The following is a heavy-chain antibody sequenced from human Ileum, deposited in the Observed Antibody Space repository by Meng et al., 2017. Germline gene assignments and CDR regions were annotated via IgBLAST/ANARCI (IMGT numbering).Heavy chain of an antibody. CDR3: ATGAAAADH. CDR1: GLSFTDAC. J-gene: IGHJ4*02. V-gene: IGHV3-15*04. CDR2: IERNTDGGTT. Sequence: EGKPLESGVGLGHPVVSLRRSCVGSGLSFTDACMSWVRQAPGKGLEWVGRIERNTDGGTTDYAAPVKGRFTISRDDSKNTLYLEMDSLISEDTAVYFCATGAAAADHWGQGTLVTVSS. D-gene: IGHD6-13*01.